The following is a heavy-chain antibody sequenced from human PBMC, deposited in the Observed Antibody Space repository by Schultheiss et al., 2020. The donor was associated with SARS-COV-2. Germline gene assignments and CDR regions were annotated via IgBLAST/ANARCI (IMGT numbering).Heavy chain of an antibody. CDR2: ISSSSSYI. V-gene: IGHV3-21*01. J-gene: IGHJ4*02. Sequence: GGSLRLSCAASGFTFSSYSMNWVRQAPGKGLEWVSSISSSSSYIYYADSVKGRFTISRDNAKNSLYLQMNSLRAEDTAVYYCARDRRLVREQQLDYWGQGTLVTVSS. CDR1: GFTFSSYS. CDR3: ARDRRLVREQQLDY. D-gene: IGHD6-13*01.